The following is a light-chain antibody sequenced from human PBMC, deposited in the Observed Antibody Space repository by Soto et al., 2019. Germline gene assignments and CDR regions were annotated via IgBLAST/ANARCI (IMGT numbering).Light chain of an antibody. Sequence: QSALTQPLAASGPPGQSATISCTGTNTDVGAYNYVPWYQQPPTSAPKLMIYDVSQRPSWVPDRFTGSKSGNTASPSISGLLAEDAGDYYCCSYAGNYIHGLGTGTKVPVL. CDR3: CSYAGNYIHG. J-gene: IGLJ1*01. V-gene: IGLV2-11*01. CDR2: DVS. CDR1: NTDVGAYNY.